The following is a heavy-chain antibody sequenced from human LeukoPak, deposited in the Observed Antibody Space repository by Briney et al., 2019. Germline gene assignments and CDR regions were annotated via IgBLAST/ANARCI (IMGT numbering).Heavy chain of an antibody. CDR2: IYYSGST. CDR1: GGSISSYY. J-gene: IGHJ4*02. Sequence: PSETLSLTCTVSGGSISSYYWSWIRQPPGKGLEWIGYIYYSGSTNYNPSLKSRVTISVDTSKNQFSLKLSPVTAADTGVYYCARGRYSASYFYCDYWGQGTLVTVSS. D-gene: IGHD1-26*01. CDR3: ARGRYSASYFYCDY. V-gene: IGHV4-59*01.